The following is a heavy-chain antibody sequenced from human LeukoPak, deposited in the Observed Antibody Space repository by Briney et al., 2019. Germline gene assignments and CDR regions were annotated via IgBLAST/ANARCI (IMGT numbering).Heavy chain of an antibody. CDR1: GFTLSSYA. CDR3: ARSLGDARYCSGGSCYV. J-gene: IGHJ6*04. Sequence: GGSLRLSCAASGFTLSSYAMSWVRQAPGKGLEWVSAISVSGNTYHADSVKGRFTISRDNSKNTLYLQMNSLRAEDTAVYYCARSLGDARYCSGGSCYVWGKGTTVTISS. D-gene: IGHD2-15*01. V-gene: IGHV3-23*01. CDR2: ISVSGNT.